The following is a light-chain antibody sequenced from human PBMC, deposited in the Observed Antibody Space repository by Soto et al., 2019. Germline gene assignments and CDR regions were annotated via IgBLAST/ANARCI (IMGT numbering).Light chain of an antibody. Sequence: IVLTQSPGPLSLSPGERATLSCRASQSVSSSYLAWYQQKPGQAPRLPIYGASSRATGIPDRCSGSGSGTDFTLTISRLEPEDFAVYYCQQYGSSPRITFGQGTRLEIK. J-gene: IGKJ5*01. V-gene: IGKV3-20*01. CDR1: QSVSSSY. CDR3: QQYGSSPRIT. CDR2: GAS.